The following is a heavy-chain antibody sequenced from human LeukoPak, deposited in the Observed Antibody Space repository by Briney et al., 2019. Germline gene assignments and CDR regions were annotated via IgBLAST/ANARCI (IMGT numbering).Heavy chain of an antibody. J-gene: IGHJ4*02. V-gene: IGHV3-66*01. CDR3: AGYGGCSL. CDR2: IYYSGDT. Sequence: GGSLRLSCAVSGFFVGNNHLAWVRQAPGQGLECVSTIYYSGDTFFADSVKGRFTISRDNSRNTVYLQMNNLRADDTAMYYCAGYGGCSLWGQGTLVTVSS. D-gene: IGHD2-15*01. CDR1: GFFVGNNH.